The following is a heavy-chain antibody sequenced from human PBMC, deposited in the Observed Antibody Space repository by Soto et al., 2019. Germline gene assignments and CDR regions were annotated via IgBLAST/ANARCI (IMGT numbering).Heavy chain of an antibody. D-gene: IGHD7-27*01. J-gene: IGHJ4*02. V-gene: IGHV4-4*02. Sequence: PSETLSLTCALSGDSISSSVWWTWVRQAPGKGLEWIGEVFHTGDTNYNPSLRSRVTMSVDKSTNEFSLKVTSVTAADTAIYYCARKAWVRFDYWGQGALVTVSS. CDR1: GDSISSSVW. CDR3: ARKAWVRFDY. CDR2: VFHTGDT.